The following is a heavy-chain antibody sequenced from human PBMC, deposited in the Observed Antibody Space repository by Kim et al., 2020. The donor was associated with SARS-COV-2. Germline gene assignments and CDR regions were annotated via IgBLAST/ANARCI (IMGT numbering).Heavy chain of an antibody. V-gene: IGHV4-39*07. CDR3: ARVESSSSWNLGGNWFDP. D-gene: IGHD6-13*01. J-gene: IGHJ5*02. CDR1: GGSISSSSYY. CDR2: IYYSGST. Sequence: SETLSLTCTVSGGSISSSSYYWGWIRQPPGKGLEWIGSIYYSGSTYYNPSLKSRVTISVDTSKNQFSLKLSSVTAADTAVYYCARVESSSSWNLGGNWFDPWGQGTLVTVSS.